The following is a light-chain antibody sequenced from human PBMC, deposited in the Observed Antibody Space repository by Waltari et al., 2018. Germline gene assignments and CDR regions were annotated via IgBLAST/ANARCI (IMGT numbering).Light chain of an antibody. CDR3: MQSLQALWT. CDR1: QSLLHRDGNTY. V-gene: IGKV2-28*01. CDR2: LGS. Sequence: DIVMTQSPLSLPVTPGEPASISWRSSQSLLHRDGNTYLDWYLQKPGQSPQLLIYLGSNRTSGVPDRFSGSGSGTDFTLKISRVEAEDVGVYYCMQSLQALWTFGQGTKVEIK. J-gene: IGKJ1*01.